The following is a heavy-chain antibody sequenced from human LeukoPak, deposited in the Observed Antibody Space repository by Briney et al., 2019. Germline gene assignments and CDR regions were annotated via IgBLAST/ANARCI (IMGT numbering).Heavy chain of an antibody. CDR1: GFTVSSNY. V-gene: IGHV3-66*01. CDR2: IYSGGST. J-gene: IGHJ1*01. CDR3: ATYSSLNRREFQY. Sequence: GGSLRLSCAASGFTVSSNYMSWVRQAPGKGLEWVSVIYSGGSTYYADSVKGRFTISRDNSRNTLYLQMNSLRAEDTAVYYCATYSSLNRREFQYWGQGTLLTVSS. D-gene: IGHD3-22*01.